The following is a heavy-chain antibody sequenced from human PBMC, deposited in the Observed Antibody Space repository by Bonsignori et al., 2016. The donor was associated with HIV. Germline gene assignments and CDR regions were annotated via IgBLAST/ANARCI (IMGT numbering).Heavy chain of an antibody. CDR3: AREERYESGGYYSGASYYYYYMDV. V-gene: IGHV4-39*07. Sequence: WIRQPPGKGLEWIGSIYHSGTTYHNPSLKSRVTISVDTSKNDFSLKLSSVAAADTAVYYCAREERYESGGYYSGASYYYYYMDVWGKGTTVTVSS. D-gene: IGHD3-22*01. CDR2: IYHSGTT. J-gene: IGHJ6*03.